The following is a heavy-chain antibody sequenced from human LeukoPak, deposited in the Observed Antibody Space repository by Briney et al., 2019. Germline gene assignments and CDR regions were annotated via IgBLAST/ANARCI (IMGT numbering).Heavy chain of an antibody. Sequence: GESLKISCKGSGYIFTSYWIGWVRQMPGKGLGWMGIIYPGDSDTRYSPSFQGQVTISADKSISTAYLQWSSLKASDTAMYYCARPYPDITGTVGAFDIWGQGTMVTVSS. D-gene: IGHD1-20*01. CDR3: ARPYPDITGTVGAFDI. J-gene: IGHJ3*02. V-gene: IGHV5-51*01. CDR1: GYIFTSYW. CDR2: IYPGDSDT.